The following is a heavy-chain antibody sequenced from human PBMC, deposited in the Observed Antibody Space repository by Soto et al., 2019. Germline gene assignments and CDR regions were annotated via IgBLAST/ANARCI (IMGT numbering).Heavy chain of an antibody. CDR3: VRGHCGFDF. D-gene: IGHD2-21*01. V-gene: IGHV3-72*01. Sequence: PGGSLRLSCAVSGFIFSDDYMDWVRQAPGKGLEWIARSSSRNKANTYTTIYAASVQDRFTISRDASKNSLYLQMNSLKSEDTAVYYCVRGHCGFDFWGQGTPVTVSS. J-gene: IGHJ4*02. CDR2: SSSRNKANTYTT. CDR1: GFIFSDDY.